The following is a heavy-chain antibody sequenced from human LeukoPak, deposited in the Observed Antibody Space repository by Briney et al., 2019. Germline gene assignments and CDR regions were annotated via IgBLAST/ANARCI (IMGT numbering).Heavy chain of an antibody. CDR3: ARVDIVTVPSANFDC. J-gene: IGHJ4*02. Sequence: SETLSLTCFVSGGSISTDSYYWGWVRQPPGKGLEWIGSIFYSGNTYYNPSLRSRVSISVDTSKNQFPLKLFSVTAVDTAVYYCARVDIVTVPSANFDCWGQGTLVTVSS. V-gene: IGHV4-39*01. CDR1: GGSISTDSYY. D-gene: IGHD2-15*01. CDR2: IFYSGNT.